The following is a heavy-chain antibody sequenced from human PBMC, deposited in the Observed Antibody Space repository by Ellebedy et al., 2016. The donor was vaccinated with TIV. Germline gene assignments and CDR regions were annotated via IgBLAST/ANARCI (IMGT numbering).Heavy chain of an antibody. CDR1: GGSFSGYY. V-gene: IGHV4-34*01. CDR2: INHSGST. CDR3: ARARYGAYRYFDL. J-gene: IGHJ2*01. Sequence: MPSETLSLTCAVYGGSFSGYYWRWIRQPPGKGLEWIGEINHSGSTNYNPSLKSRVTISVDTSKNQFSLKLSSVTAADTAVYYCARARYGAYRYFDLWGRGTLVTVSS. D-gene: IGHD4-17*01.